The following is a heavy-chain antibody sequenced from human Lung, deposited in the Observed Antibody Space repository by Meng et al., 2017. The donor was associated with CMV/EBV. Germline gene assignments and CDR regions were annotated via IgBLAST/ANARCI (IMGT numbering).Heavy chain of an antibody. CDR1: GDTFSRYA. CDR2: IIPIFGTA. V-gene: IGHV1-69*05. D-gene: IGHD1-7*01. Sequence: NVSCTASGDTFSRYALSWVRQAPGQGLEWMGGIIPIFGTANYAQKFQGRVTITTGESTSTAYMELSSLSSDDTAVYYCARLSGTTSDYWGQGTLVTVSS. J-gene: IGHJ4*02. CDR3: ARLSGTTSDY.